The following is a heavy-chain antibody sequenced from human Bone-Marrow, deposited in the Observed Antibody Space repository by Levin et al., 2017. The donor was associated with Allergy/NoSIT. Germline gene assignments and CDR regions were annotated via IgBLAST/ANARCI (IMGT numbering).Heavy chain of an antibody. Sequence: SETLSLSCNVSGGSINSGDSYWSWIRQPPGKGLEWIGYIYYSGSTYYNPSLKSRITISIDTSKSQFSLQLSSVTAADTAVYYCARLSLTFYDILTGYYSPIGTFDYWGQGTLVTVSS. CDR2: IYYSGST. J-gene: IGHJ4*02. D-gene: IGHD3-9*01. CDR1: GGSINSGDSY. CDR3: ARLSLTFYDILTGYYSPIGTFDY. V-gene: IGHV4-30-4*01.